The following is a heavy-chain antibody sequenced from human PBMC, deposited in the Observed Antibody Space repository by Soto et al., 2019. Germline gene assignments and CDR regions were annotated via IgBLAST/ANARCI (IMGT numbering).Heavy chain of an antibody. Sequence: ASVKVSCKASGYTFTGYYMHWVRQAPGQGLEWMGWINPNSGGTNYAQKFQGRVTMTRDTSISTAYMELSRLRSDDTAVYYCARDRRDYNFWSGYSPTNWFDPWGQGTLVTVSS. CDR1: GYTFTGYY. D-gene: IGHD3-3*01. V-gene: IGHV1-2*02. CDR3: ARDRRDYNFWSGYSPTNWFDP. J-gene: IGHJ5*02. CDR2: INPNSGGT.